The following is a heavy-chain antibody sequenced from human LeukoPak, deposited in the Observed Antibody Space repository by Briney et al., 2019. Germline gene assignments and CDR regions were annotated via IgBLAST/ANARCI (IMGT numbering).Heavy chain of an antibody. Sequence: SETLSLTCTVSGGSISSSSYYWGWIRQPPGKGLEWIGSIYYSGSTYYNPSLKSRVTISVDTSKNQFSLKLSSVTAADAAVYYCARDLLNEGNHLDYWGQGTLVTVSS. V-gene: IGHV4-39*02. CDR3: ARDLLNEGNHLDY. CDR1: GGSISSSSYY. CDR2: IYYSGST. J-gene: IGHJ4*02. D-gene: IGHD4-23*01.